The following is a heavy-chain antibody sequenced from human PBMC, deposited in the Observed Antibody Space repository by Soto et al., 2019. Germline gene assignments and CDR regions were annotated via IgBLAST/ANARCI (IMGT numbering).Heavy chain of an antibody. V-gene: IGHV1-3*01. Sequence: ASVKVSCKASGYTFASYAMHWVRQAPGQRLEWMGWINAGNGNTKYSQKFQGRVTITRDTSASTAYMELSSLRSEDTAVYYCARDFGLQLWNDYFDYWGQGTLVTVSS. J-gene: IGHJ4*02. CDR1: GYTFASYA. CDR2: INAGNGNT. D-gene: IGHD5-18*01. CDR3: ARDFGLQLWNDYFDY.